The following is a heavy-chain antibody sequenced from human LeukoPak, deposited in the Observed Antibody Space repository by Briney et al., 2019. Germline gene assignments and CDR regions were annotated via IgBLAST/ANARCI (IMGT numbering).Heavy chain of an antibody. CDR2: IYYSGST. Sequence: SETLSLTCTVSGGSISSSSYYWGWIRQPPGKGLEWIGSIYYSGSTNYNPSLKSRVTISVDKSKNQFSLKLSSVTAADTAVYYCASPPTYYYDSSGYYPWGQGTLVTVSS. V-gene: IGHV4-39*07. J-gene: IGHJ5*02. CDR3: ASPPTYYYDSSGYYP. CDR1: GGSISSSSYY. D-gene: IGHD3-22*01.